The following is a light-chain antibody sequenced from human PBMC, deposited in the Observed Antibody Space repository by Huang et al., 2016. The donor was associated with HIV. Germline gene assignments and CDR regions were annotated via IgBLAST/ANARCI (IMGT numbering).Light chain of an antibody. Sequence: EIVLTQSPGILSLSPGESATLSCRASQSVFNNNYLAWYQQKPGQAPRRLIFVASSTATGISDRFRGSGSGTDFTLTISRLEPEDFAVYYCQQYGSSLAFGPGTKVEIK. J-gene: IGKJ1*01. CDR2: VAS. CDR1: QSVFNNNY. CDR3: QQYGSSLA. V-gene: IGKV3-20*01.